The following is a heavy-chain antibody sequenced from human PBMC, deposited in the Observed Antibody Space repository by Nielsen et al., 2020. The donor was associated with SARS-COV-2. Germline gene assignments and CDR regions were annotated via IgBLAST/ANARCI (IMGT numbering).Heavy chain of an antibody. Sequence: ASVKVSCKASGYTFAIYGISWVRQAPGQGLEWMGWISPYNGNTNYAQKFQGRVTITADKSTSTAYMELSSLRSEDTAVYYCARDPVTIFGVVISRGNAFDIWGQGTMVTVSS. V-gene: IGHV1-18*01. CDR3: ARDPVTIFGVVISRGNAFDI. CDR2: ISPYNGNT. CDR1: GYTFAIYG. J-gene: IGHJ3*02. D-gene: IGHD3-3*01.